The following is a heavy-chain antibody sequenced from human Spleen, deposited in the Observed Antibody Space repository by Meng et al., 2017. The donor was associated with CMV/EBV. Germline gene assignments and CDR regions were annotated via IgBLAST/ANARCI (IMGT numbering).Heavy chain of an antibody. V-gene: IGHV1-69*05. CDR3: ASSRDCTGTNCSSPGLDY. Sequence: TVSTYAINGGRRAPGQGLEWMGAITPILGTPNDAQKFQGRVTVTTYESTSTAYMELSSLRSEDTAVYFCASSRDCTGTNCSSPGLDYWGQGTLVTVSS. D-gene: IGHD2-2*01. CDR1: TVSTYA. J-gene: IGHJ4*02. CDR2: ITPILGTP.